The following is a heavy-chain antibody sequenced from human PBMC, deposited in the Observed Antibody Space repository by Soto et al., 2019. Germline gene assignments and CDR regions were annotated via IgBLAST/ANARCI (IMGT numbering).Heavy chain of an antibody. Sequence: HPGGSLRLSCAASGFTLTSYDMHWVRQAPGKGLEWMALILHDGSAEYYADSVKGRFTISRDNSKSTLYLQMNSLRAEDTAVYYCARSRDGYSFYFYYGMDVWGQGTTVTVSS. CDR3: ARSRDGYSFYFYYGMDV. V-gene: IGHV3-30*03. D-gene: IGHD4-4*01. CDR1: GFTLTSYD. J-gene: IGHJ6*02. CDR2: ILHDGSAE.